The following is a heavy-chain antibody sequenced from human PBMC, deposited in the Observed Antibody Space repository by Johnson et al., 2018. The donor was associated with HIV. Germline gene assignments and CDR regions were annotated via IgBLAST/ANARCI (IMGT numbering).Heavy chain of an antibody. CDR2: IFSVGDV. D-gene: IGHD3-10*01. V-gene: IGHV3-66*02. Sequence: VQLVESGGGLVKPGGSLRLSCAASGFTFSDYYMSWIRQAPGKGLEWVSVIFSVGDVYYADSVKGRFTISRDNSKNMVYLQMNSLRPDDTAVYYCARAPEVRGVDAFDVWGQGTMVTVSS. CDR3: ARAPEVRGVDAFDV. CDR1: GFTFSDYY. J-gene: IGHJ3*01.